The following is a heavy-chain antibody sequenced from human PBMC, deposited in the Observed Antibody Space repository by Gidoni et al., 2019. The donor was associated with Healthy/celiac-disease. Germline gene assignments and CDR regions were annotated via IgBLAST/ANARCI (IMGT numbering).Heavy chain of an antibody. CDR1: GFTFSSYG. Sequence: QVQLVESGGGVVQPGRSLRLPWSASGFTFSSYGMQWVSQDPGKALEWVAVILYDGSNKYYADAVKGRFTISRDNSKNTLYLQMNSLRAEDTAVYYCAKDQYGGNPYWGQGTLVTVSS. CDR2: ILYDGSNK. J-gene: IGHJ4*02. CDR3: AKDQYGGNPY. V-gene: IGHV3-30*18. D-gene: IGHD2-15*01.